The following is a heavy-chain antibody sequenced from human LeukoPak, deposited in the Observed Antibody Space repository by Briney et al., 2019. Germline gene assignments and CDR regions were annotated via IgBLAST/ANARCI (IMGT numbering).Heavy chain of an antibody. D-gene: IGHD3-16*01. J-gene: IGHJ6*03. CDR2: IYNSGST. CDR1: GGSISSYH. CDR3: ARAPGGRRAYYMDV. V-gene: IGHV4-59*08. Sequence: SETLSLTCTVSGGSISSYHWSWIRQPPGKGLEWVGYIYNSGSTNYNPSLKSRVTISVDTSKNQFSLKLTSVTAADTTVYFCARAPGGRRAYYMDVWGKGTTVTISS.